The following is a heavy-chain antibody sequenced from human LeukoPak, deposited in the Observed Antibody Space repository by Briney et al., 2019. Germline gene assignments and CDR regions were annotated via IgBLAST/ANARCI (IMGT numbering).Heavy chain of an antibody. CDR3: AKRMRPSIAATDLDY. J-gene: IGHJ4*02. V-gene: IGHV3-30*18. CDR2: ISYDGNSK. D-gene: IGHD6-13*01. CDR1: GFTFSSYA. Sequence: GGSLRLSCAASGFTFSSYAMHWVRQAPGKGLEWVAVISYDGNSKYYADSVKGRFTISRDNSKNTLYLQMNSLRAEDTADYYCAKRMRPSIAATDLDYWGQGTLVTVSS.